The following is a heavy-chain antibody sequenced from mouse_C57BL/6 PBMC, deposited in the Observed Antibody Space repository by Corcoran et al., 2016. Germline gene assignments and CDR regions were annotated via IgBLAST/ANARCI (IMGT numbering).Heavy chain of an antibody. CDR1: GYSITSGYY. V-gene: IGHV3-6*01. J-gene: IGHJ2*01. D-gene: IGHD2-4*01. CDR3: ARADYDGYFDY. Sequence: DVQLQESGPGLVKPSQSLSLTCSVTGYSITSGYYWNWIRQFPGNKLEWMGYISYDGSNNYNPSLKNRISITRDTSKNQFFLKLNSVTTEDTATYYCARADYDGYFDYWGQGTTLTVSS. CDR2: ISYDGSN.